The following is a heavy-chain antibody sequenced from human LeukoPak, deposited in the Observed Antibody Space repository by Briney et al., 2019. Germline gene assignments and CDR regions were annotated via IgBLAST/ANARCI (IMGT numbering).Heavy chain of an antibody. CDR1: GGSISSGDYY. Sequence: SETLSLTCTVSGGSISSGDYYWSWIRQPPGKGLEWIGYIYYSGSTYYNPSPKSRVTISVDTSKNQFSLKLSSVTAADTAVYYCASSYCSSTSCSYNWNRQGAFDIWGQGTMVTVSS. D-gene: IGHD2-2*01. CDR3: ASSYCSSTSCSYNWNRQGAFDI. J-gene: IGHJ3*02. CDR2: IYYSGST. V-gene: IGHV4-30-4*01.